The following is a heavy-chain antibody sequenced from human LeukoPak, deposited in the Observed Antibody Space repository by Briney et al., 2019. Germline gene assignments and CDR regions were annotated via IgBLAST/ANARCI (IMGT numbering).Heavy chain of an antibody. Sequence: ASVKVSCRASGYTFTSYGISWERQAPGQGLEWMGWISAYNGNTNYAQKLQGRVTMTTDTSTSTAYMELRSLRSDDTAVYYCARDREGSSWYGGTNWFDPWGQGTLVTVSS. V-gene: IGHV1-18*04. CDR3: ARDREGSSWYGGTNWFDP. J-gene: IGHJ5*02. CDR1: GYTFTSYG. CDR2: ISAYNGNT. D-gene: IGHD6-13*01.